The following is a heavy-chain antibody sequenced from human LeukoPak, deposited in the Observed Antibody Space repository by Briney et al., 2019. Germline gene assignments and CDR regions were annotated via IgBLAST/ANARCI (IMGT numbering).Heavy chain of an antibody. D-gene: IGHD1-26*01. CDR1: GYSISSGYY. V-gene: IGHV4-38-2*02. J-gene: IGHJ4*02. Sequence: SETLSLTCTVSGYSISSGYYWGWIRQPPGKGLEWIGSIYHSGSTYYNPSLKSRVTISVDTSKNQFSLKLSSVTAADTAVYYCARGGGGSYHLYYFDYWGQGTLVTVSS. CDR2: IYHSGST. CDR3: ARGGGGSYHLYYFDY.